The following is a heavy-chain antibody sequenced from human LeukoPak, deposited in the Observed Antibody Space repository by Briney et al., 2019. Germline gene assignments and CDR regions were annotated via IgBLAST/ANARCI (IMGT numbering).Heavy chain of an antibody. D-gene: IGHD2-2*01. CDR3: ARAAGYCSSTSCRRKSNWLDP. J-gene: IGHJ5*02. CDR2: INPNSGGT. CDR1: GYTFTGYY. Sequence: ASVKVSCKASGYTFTGYYMHWVRQAPGQGLEWMGWINPNSGGTNYAQKFQGRVTMTRDTPISTAYMELSRLRSDDTAVYYCARAAGYCSSTSCRRKSNWLDPWGQGTLVTVSS. V-gene: IGHV1-2*02.